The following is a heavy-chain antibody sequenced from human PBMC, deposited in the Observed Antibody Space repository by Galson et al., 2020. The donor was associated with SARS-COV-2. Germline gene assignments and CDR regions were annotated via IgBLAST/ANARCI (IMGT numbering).Heavy chain of an antibody. CDR3: ARTGGVSARAWFDS. V-gene: IGHV4-39*02. CDR2: LYYTGAI. CDR1: GASVTTSGFY. D-gene: IGHD2-8*02. J-gene: IGHJ5*01. Sequence: SETLSLTCSVSGASVTTSGFYFNWIRQATGKGLEWVASLYYTGAISYNPSLRSRVTISADTSKNHVSLSLRSMTARDSAVYFCARTGGVSARAWFDSWGQGTLVTVST.